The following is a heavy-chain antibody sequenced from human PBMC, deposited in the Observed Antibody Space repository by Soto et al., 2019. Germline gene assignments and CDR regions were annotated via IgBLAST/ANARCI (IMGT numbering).Heavy chain of an antibody. V-gene: IGHV3-74*01. CDR3: ARRTDAYNWADY. D-gene: IGHD1-1*01. J-gene: IGHJ4*02. Sequence: EVQLVESGGGLVQPGGSLRLSCAASGFTFSSYWMHWVRQAPGKGLVWVSRIKTDGSNTNYADSVKGRFTISRDNAKNTLLLQMNSLRAEDTAVYYCARRTDAYNWADYWGQGTLVTVSS. CDR2: IKTDGSNT. CDR1: GFTFSSYW.